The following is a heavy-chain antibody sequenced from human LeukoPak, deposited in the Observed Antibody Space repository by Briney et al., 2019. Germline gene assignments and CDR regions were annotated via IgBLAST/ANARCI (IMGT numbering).Heavy chain of an antibody. D-gene: IGHD3-10*01. J-gene: IGHJ3*02. CDR1: GASFSSYA. V-gene: IGHV1-69*13. Sequence: ASVKLSFNASGASFSSYAISWVRQAPGPGKERMGGAIPNHGAANYAQKFQGRGTITASEANSTDYMELRSNSHKDTAAHYCQGVVNPWYYYGSGSPNDAFDIWGQGTMVTVSS. CDR3: QGVVNPWYYYGSGSPNDAFDI. CDR2: AIPNHGAA.